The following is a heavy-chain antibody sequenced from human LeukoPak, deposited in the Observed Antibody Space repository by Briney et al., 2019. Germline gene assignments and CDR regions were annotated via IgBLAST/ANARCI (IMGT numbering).Heavy chain of an antibody. CDR3: ARVKGSGVATTMIDY. J-gene: IGHJ4*02. Sequence: SQTLSLTCTVSGGSISSGDYYWSWIRQPPGKSLEWIGYIYYSGSTYYNPSLKSRVTISVDTSKNQFSLKLSSVTAADTAVYYCARVKGSGVATTMIDYWGQGTLVTVSS. CDR1: GGSISSGDYY. D-gene: IGHD5-12*01. V-gene: IGHV4-30-4*08. CDR2: IYYSGST.